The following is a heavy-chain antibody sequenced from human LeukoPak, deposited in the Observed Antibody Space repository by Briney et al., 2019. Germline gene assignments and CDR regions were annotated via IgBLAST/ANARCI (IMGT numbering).Heavy chain of an antibody. CDR1: GYSFTSYW. D-gene: IGHD3-10*01. V-gene: IGHV5-51*01. J-gene: IGHJ6*02. CDR2: IYPDDSDT. CDR3: ARKTPGASGYYYGMDV. Sequence: GESLKISCKGSGYSFTSYWIGWVRQMPGKGLEWMGIIYPDDSDTRYSPSFQGQVTISADKSISTAYLQWNSLKASDTAMYYCARKTPGASGYYYGMDVWGQGTTVTVSS.